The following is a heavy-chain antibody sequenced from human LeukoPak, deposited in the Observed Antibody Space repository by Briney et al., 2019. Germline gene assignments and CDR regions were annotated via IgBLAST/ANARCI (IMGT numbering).Heavy chain of an antibody. CDR3: ARADILTHFDY. CDR1: AYSISSGFY. Sequence: PSETLSLTCSVSAYSISSGFYWGWIRQPAGKGLEWIGRIYTSGSTNYNPSLKSRVTMSVDTSKNQFSLKLSSVTAADTAVYYCARADILTHFDYWGQGTLVTVSS. CDR2: IYTSGST. J-gene: IGHJ4*02. D-gene: IGHD3-9*01. V-gene: IGHV4-4*07.